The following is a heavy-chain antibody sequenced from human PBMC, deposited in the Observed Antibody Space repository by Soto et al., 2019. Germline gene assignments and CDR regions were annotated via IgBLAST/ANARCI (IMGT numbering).Heavy chain of an antibody. D-gene: IGHD2-21*01. J-gene: IGHJ6*02. Sequence: GESLKISCQGSGYSFTNYWIGWVRQMPGKGLEWMGVIYPGDSDTRYSPSFQGQVTISADKSISTAYLQWSSLKASDTAMYYCARHEMWTKYYYGVDVWGQGTTVTVSS. CDR3: ARHEMWTKYYYGVDV. CDR2: IYPGDSDT. V-gene: IGHV5-51*01. CDR1: GYSFTNYW.